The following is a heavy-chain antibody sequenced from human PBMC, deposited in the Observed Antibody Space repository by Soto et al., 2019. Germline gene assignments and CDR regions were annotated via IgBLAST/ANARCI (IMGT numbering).Heavy chain of an antibody. CDR1: GFTFSSYA. Sequence: PGGSLRLSCAASGFTFSSYAMHWVRQAPGKGLEWVAVICYDGGNKYYADSVKGRFTISRDNSQNTLYLQMNSLRAEDTAVYYCAREQAVAATSWFDPWGQGTLVTVSS. CDR3: AREQAVAATSWFDP. CDR2: ICYDGGNK. V-gene: IGHV3-33*08. D-gene: IGHD6-19*01. J-gene: IGHJ5*02.